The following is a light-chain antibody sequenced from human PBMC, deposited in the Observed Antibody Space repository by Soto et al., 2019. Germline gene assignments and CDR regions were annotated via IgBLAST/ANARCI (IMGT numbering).Light chain of an antibody. Sequence: QSALTQPASVSGSPGQSITISCTGTSSDVGSYNLVSWYQHHAGKAPQLLIYEVNKRPSGVSNRFSGSKSGNTASLTISGRQAEDEADYYCCSYAGSNTYGVFGGGTQLTVL. CDR3: CSYAGSNTYGV. CDR1: SSDVGSYNL. CDR2: EVN. V-gene: IGLV2-23*02. J-gene: IGLJ7*01.